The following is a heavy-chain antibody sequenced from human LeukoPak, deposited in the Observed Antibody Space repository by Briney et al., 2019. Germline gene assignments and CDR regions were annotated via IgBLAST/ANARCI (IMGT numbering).Heavy chain of an antibody. J-gene: IGHJ4*02. CDR2: IFPGDSDT. CDR1: EYSFATYW. D-gene: IGHD2-15*01. CDR3: ASEYCSGGNCYFDY. Sequence: GESLKISCKGSEYSFATYWIGWVRQMPGQGLEWMGIIFPGDSDTRYSPSFQGQVTISADRSISTAYLQWSSLKASDTAIYYCASEYCSGGNCYFDYWGQGTLVTVSS. V-gene: IGHV5-51*01.